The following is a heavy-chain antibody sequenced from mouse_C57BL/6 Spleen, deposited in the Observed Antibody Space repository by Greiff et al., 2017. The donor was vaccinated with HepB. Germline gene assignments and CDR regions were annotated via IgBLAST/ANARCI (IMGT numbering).Heavy chain of an antibody. CDR2: ISSGGSYT. CDR1: GFTFSSYG. V-gene: IGHV5-6*01. CDR3: ARPNYGSSSPGYFDV. J-gene: IGHJ1*03. D-gene: IGHD1-1*01. Sequence: EVQRVESGGDLVKPGGSLKLSCAASGFTFSSYGMSWVRQTPDKRLEWVATISSGGSYTYYPDSVKGRFTISRDNAKNTLYLQMSSLTSEDTAMYYCARPNYGSSSPGYFDVWGTGTTVTVSS.